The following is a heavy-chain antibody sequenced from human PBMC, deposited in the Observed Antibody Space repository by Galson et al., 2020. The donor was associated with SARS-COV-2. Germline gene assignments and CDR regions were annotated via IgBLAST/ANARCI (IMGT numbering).Heavy chain of an antibody. CDR3: ASAPDSSRSGYPIFAH. J-gene: IGHJ4*02. V-gene: IGHV3-11*01. CDR2: ISVSGFTT. CDR1: GLTFSDSY. D-gene: IGHD3-22*01. Sequence: TGGSLRLSCAASGLTFSDSYMNWIRQAPGKGLEWLSYISVSGFTTYYADSVKGRFTISRDNAENSVYLQMDSLRAEDTAVYYCASAPDSSRSGYPIFAHWGQGTLVTVSS.